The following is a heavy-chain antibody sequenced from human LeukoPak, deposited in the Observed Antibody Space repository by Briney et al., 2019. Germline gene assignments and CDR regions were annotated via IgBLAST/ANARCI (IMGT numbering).Heavy chain of an antibody. J-gene: IGHJ4*02. CDR1: GYTFTSYG. CDR3: ARLGIFGVVIETYYFDY. Sequence: EASVKVSCKASGYTFTSYGIRWVRQAPGQGLEWMGWISAYNGNTNYAQKLQGRVTMTTDTSTSTAYMELRSLRSDDTAVYYCARLGIFGVVIETYYFDYWGQGTLVTVSS. D-gene: IGHD3-3*01. CDR2: ISAYNGNT. V-gene: IGHV1-18*01.